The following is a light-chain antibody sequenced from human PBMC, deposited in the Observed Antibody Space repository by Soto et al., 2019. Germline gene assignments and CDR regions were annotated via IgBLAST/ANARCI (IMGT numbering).Light chain of an antibody. CDR2: ATY. CDR3: QQHYSPPPIT. J-gene: IGKJ5*01. V-gene: IGKV1-39*01. CDR1: QNVAHF. Sequence: DIQMTQTPSSLSASVGDRVTITCRASQNVAHFLNWYQQKPGKAPKLLIYATYSLHSGVPSTFSGSGFGTDFTLTISSLQTEDFATYYCQQHYSPPPITXGQGTRLEI.